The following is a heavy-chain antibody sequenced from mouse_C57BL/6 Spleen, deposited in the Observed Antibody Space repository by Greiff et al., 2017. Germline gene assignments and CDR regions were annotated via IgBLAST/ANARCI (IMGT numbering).Heavy chain of an antibody. Sequence: DVKLVESGGGLVKPGGSLKLSCAASGFTFSSYTMSWVRQTPEKRLGWVATISGGGGNTYYPDSVKGRFTISRDNAKNTLYLQMSSLRSEDTALYYCARGFDYYGSSYNAMDYWGQGTSVTVSS. D-gene: IGHD1-1*01. CDR2: ISGGGGNT. V-gene: IGHV5-9*01. J-gene: IGHJ4*01. CDR3: ARGFDYYGSSYNAMDY. CDR1: GFTFSSYT.